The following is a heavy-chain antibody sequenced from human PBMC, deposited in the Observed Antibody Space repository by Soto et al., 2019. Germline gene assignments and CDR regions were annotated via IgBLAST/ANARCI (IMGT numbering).Heavy chain of an antibody. CDR2: IYYSGST. D-gene: IGHD4-4*01. CDR3: ARSPLTGMTTVTTPFDY. V-gene: IGHV4-31*03. CDR1: GGSISSGGYY. Sequence: PSETLSLTCTVSGGSISSGGYYWSWIRQHPEKGQEWIGYIYYSGSTYYNPSLKSRVTISVDTSKNQFSLKLSSVTAADTAVYFCARSPLTGMTTVTTPFDYWGQGTLVTVSS. J-gene: IGHJ4*02.